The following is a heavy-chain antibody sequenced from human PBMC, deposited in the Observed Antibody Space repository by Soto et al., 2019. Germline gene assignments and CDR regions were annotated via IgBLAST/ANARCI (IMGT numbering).Heavy chain of an antibody. V-gene: IGHV4-34*01. D-gene: IGHD3-22*01. J-gene: IGHJ4*02. Sequence: QVQLQQWGAGLLKPSETLSLTCAVYGESLSGYYRSWIRQTPGKGLEWIGEINHSGGTDYNPSLKSRVTISSDTSKNQLSLRVNSVTAADTAVYYCAGRNGYYSGIDYWGQGTLVTVSS. CDR1: GESLSGYY. CDR2: INHSGGT. CDR3: AGRNGYYSGIDY.